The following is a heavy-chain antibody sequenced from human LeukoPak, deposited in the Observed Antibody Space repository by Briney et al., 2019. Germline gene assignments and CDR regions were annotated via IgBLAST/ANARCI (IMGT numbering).Heavy chain of an antibody. CDR3: ARDRGYGLGY. Sequence: SETLSLTCPVSGGSISSVSYYWSWIRQPAGKGLEWIWRIYTSGSTNYNTSLKSRVTISVDTSKNQCSLKLSSVTAADTAVYYCARDRGYGLGYWGQGTLVTVSS. CDR1: GGSISSVSYY. D-gene: IGHD4-17*01. CDR2: IYTSGST. V-gene: IGHV4-61*02. J-gene: IGHJ4*02.